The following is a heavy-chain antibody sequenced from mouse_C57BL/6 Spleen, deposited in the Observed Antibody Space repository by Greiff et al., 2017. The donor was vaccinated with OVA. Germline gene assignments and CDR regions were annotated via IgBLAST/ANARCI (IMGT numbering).Heavy chain of an antibody. CDR2: ISSGGDSI. J-gene: IGHJ2*01. CDR1: GFTFSSYA. CDR3: TRCYGSSSSDY. D-gene: IGHD1-1*01. Sequence: EVQLVESGEGLVKPGGSLKLSCAASGFTFSSYAMSWVRQTPEKRLEWVAYISSGGDSIYYADTVKGRFTISRDNARNTLYLQMSSLKSEDTAMYYCTRCYGSSSSDYWGQGTTLTVSS. V-gene: IGHV5-9-1*02.